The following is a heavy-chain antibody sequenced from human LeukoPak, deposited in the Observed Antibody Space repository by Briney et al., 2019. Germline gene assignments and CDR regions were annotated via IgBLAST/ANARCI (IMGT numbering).Heavy chain of an antibody. Sequence: SLRLSCAAAGFTFDDYAMHWVRQAPGQGLDLFSGISWNSGSIGYADSVKGRFTISRDNAKNSLYLQMNSLRAEDTALYYCAKDAHYGDYGGYFDYWGQGTLVTVSS. D-gene: IGHD4-17*01. CDR2: ISWNSGSI. J-gene: IGHJ4*02. V-gene: IGHV3-9*01. CDR1: GFTFDDYA. CDR3: AKDAHYGDYGGYFDY.